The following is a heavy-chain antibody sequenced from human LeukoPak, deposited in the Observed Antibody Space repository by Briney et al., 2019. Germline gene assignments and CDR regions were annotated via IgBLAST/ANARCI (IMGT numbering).Heavy chain of an antibody. CDR3: ARSWDFWSGYSPDY. J-gene: IGHJ4*02. V-gene: IGHV1-2*02. D-gene: IGHD3-3*01. CDR1: GYTFTSYG. CDR2: INPNSGGT. Sequence: ASVKVSCKASGYTFTSYGISWVRQAPGQGLEWMGWINPNSGGTNCAQKFQGRVTMTRDTSISTAYMELSRLRSDDTAVYYCARSWDFWSGYSPDYWGQGTLVTVSS.